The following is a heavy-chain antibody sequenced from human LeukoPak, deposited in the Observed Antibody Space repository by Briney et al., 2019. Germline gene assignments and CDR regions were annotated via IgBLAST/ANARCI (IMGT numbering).Heavy chain of an antibody. J-gene: IGHJ4*02. CDR2: IYYSGST. V-gene: IGHV4-39*01. CDR1: GGSISSSSYF. CDR3: ARDGYTYGSFHY. D-gene: IGHD5-18*01. Sequence: SETLSLTCSVSGGSISSSSYFWGWIRQPPGKGLEWIGSIYYSGSTYSNPSLKSRVTISVDTPKSQFSLKLSSVTAADTAVYYCARDGYTYGSFHYWGQGTLVTVSS.